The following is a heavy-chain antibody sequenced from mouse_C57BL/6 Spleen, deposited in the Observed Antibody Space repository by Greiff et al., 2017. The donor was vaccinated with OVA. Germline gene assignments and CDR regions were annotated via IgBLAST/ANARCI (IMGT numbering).Heavy chain of an antibody. V-gene: IGHV5-16*01. CDR2: INYDGSST. J-gene: IGHJ2*01. CDR1: GFTFSDYY. Sequence: EVKLMESEGGLVQPGSSMTLSCTASGFTFSDYYMAWVRQVPEKGLEWVANINYDGSSTYYLDSLKSRFIISRDNEKNILYLQMSSLKAEDTATYYCARDRYGSFDYWGQGTTLTVSS. D-gene: IGHD2-10*02. CDR3: ARDRYGSFDY.